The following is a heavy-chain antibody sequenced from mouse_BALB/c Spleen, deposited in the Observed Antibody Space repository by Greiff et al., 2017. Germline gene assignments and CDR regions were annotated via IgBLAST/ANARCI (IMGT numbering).Heavy chain of an antibody. CDR1: GFSLTDYG. J-gene: IGHJ4*01. CDR3: AKLPYGNYYAMDY. D-gene: IGHD2-10*02. CDR2: IWGGGST. V-gene: IGHV2-6-5*01. Sequence: VQLVESGPGLVAPSQSLSITCTVSGFSLTDYGVSWIRQPPGKGLEWLGVIWGGGSTYYNSALKSRLSISKDNSKSQVFLKMNSLQTDDTAMYYCAKLPYGNYYAMDYWGQGTSVTVSS.